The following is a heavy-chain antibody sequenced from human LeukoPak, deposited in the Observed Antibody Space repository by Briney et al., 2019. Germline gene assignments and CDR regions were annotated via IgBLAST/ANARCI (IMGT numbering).Heavy chain of an antibody. CDR3: ASLGATGY. J-gene: IGHJ4*02. D-gene: IGHD1-26*01. Sequence: GGSLRLSCAASGFTFSSYAMHWVRQAPGKGLEWVAVISYDGSNKYYADSVKGRFTISRDNSKSTLYLQMNSLRAEDTAVYYCASLGATGYWGQGSLVTVSS. V-gene: IGHV3-30-3*01. CDR2: ISYDGSNK. CDR1: GFTFSSYA.